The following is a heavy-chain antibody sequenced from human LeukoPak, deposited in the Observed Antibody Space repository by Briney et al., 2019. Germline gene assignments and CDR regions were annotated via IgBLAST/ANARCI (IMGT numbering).Heavy chain of an antibody. CDR1: GYSVSSGYY. J-gene: IGHJ5*02. D-gene: IGHD6-13*01. V-gene: IGHV4-38-2*02. CDR2: MYHSGDT. Sequence: PSETLSLTFTVSGYSVSSGYYWGWIRQPPGKGLEWIGSMYHSGDTYYNPSLRSRVTISLDTSKNQLSLKLSSVTAADTAVYYCARSKAHLTTSWYGTWFDPWGQGTLVTVSS. CDR3: ARSKAHLTTSWYGTWFDP.